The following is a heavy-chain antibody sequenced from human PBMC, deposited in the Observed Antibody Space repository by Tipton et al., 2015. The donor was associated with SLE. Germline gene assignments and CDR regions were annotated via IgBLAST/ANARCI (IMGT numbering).Heavy chain of an antibody. V-gene: IGHV4-39*06. D-gene: IGHD3-10*01. Sequence: TLSLTCTVSGDLIIHSNYYWGWIRQPPGKGLEWIASMSYSGSTYYNPSLASRVTISVDTSKNQVPLKLTSVTAADTAVYYCARHVVRRYGDAFDIWGQGTMVTVPS. CDR1: GDLIIHSNYY. CDR2: MSYSGST. J-gene: IGHJ3*02. CDR3: ARHVVRRYGDAFDI.